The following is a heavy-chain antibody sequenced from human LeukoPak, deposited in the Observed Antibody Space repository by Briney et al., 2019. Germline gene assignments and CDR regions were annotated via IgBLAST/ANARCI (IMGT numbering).Heavy chain of an antibody. Sequence: GGSLRLSCAASGFTFRNYGMNWVRQAPGKGLGWVAIIWYDGSNKYYVDSVKGRFTISRDNSKNTLYLQMNSLRAEDTAVYYCAREYYDSIWELDYFDYWGQGTLVTVSS. CDR1: GFTFRNYG. J-gene: IGHJ4*02. V-gene: IGHV3-33*01. CDR2: IWYDGSNK. D-gene: IGHD3-22*01. CDR3: AREYYDSIWELDYFDY.